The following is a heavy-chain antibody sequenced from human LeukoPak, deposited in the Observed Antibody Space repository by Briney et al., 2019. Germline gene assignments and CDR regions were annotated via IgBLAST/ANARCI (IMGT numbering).Heavy chain of an antibody. CDR1: GFTLRTFW. Sequence: GGSLRLSCAASGFTLRTFWMTWVRQAPGKGLEWVASIKQDESEKYYVDSVKGRFTISRDNDKNSLYLQMSSLRGEDTAVYYCANEGMYYYDSSGYYYQPPENFDYWGQGTLVTVSS. D-gene: IGHD3-22*01. CDR2: IKQDESEK. CDR3: ANEGMYYYDSSGYYYQPPENFDY. J-gene: IGHJ4*02. V-gene: IGHV3-7*01.